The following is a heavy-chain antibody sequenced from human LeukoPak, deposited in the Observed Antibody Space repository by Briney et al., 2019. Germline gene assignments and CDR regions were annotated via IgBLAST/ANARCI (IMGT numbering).Heavy chain of an antibody. V-gene: IGHV3-21*01. J-gene: IGHJ3*02. CDR3: ARGQVVGATKGFDI. Sequence: PGGSLRLSCAASGFTFSSYSMNWVRQAPGKGLEWVSSISSSSSYIYYADSVKGRFTISRDNAKNSLYLQMNSLRAEDTAVYYCARGQVVGATKGFDIWGQGTMVTVSS. D-gene: IGHD1-26*01. CDR1: GFTFSSYS. CDR2: ISSSSSYI.